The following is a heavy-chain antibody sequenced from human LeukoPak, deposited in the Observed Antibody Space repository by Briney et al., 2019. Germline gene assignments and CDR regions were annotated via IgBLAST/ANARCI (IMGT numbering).Heavy chain of an antibody. D-gene: IGHD3-3*01. Sequence: PDRSLRLSCAASGFTFDDYAMHWVRQAPGKGLELVSGISCNSGSRGYADSVKGRFTISIDNAKNSLSLQMNSLRAEDTALYYCAKAPSPGRFLEWFLSNDAFDIWGQGTMVTVSS. CDR1: GFTFDDYA. V-gene: IGHV3-9*01. J-gene: IGHJ3*02. CDR2: ISCNSGSR. CDR3: AKAPSPGRFLEWFLSNDAFDI.